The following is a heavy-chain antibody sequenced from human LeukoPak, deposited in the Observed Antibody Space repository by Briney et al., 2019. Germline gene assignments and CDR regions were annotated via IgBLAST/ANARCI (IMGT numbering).Heavy chain of an antibody. CDR1: GGTFSSYA. Sequence: SVKVSCKASGGTFSSYAISWVRQAPGQGLEWMGGIIPIFGTANYAQKFQGRVTITADESTSTAYMELSSLRSEGTAVYYCARLPPDYSRPRDYWGQGTLVTVSS. J-gene: IGHJ4*02. CDR3: ARLPPDYSRPRDY. D-gene: IGHD4-11*01. CDR2: IIPIFGTA. V-gene: IGHV1-69*13.